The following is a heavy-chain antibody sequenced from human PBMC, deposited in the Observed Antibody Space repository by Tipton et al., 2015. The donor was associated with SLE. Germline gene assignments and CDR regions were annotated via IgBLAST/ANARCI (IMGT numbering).Heavy chain of an antibody. V-gene: IGHV4-59*04. Sequence: TLSLTCTVSGGSISSHSWSWIRQHTGKGPEWIGRITNNGNTYYIPSLQSRVTMFVDTSNNHFSLKLSSVTAADTAVYYCARGLRADRSSHFDYWGQGTLATVSS. D-gene: IGHD3-22*01. J-gene: IGHJ4*02. CDR3: ARGLRADRSSHFDY. CDR2: ITNNGNT. CDR1: GGSISSHS.